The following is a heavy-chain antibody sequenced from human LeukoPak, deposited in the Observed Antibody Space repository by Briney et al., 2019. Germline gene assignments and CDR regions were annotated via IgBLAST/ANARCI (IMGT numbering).Heavy chain of an antibody. D-gene: IGHD6-13*01. V-gene: IGHV4-59*01. Sequence: SETLSLTCRVSGGSISSYYWSWIRQPPGRGLEWIGYIYYSGRTSYNPSLKSRVTISVDTSKNQFSLRLRSVTAADTAVYYCARISSSNWYNERGAFDVWGQGTMVTVSS. CDR2: IYYSGRT. CDR1: GGSISSYY. CDR3: ARISSSNWYNERGAFDV. J-gene: IGHJ3*01.